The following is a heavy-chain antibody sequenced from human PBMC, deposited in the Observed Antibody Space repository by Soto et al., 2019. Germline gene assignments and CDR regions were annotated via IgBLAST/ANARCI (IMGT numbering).Heavy chain of an antibody. D-gene: IGHD3-10*01. CDR2: SSYDGRET. V-gene: IGHV3-30*03. J-gene: IGHJ4*02. Sequence: PGGSLRLSCAASDFDFSSYGIHWVRQAPGKGLEWVAASSYDGRETFYADSAKGRFTVSKEMSKNTAFLQMNALRHEDTAVYFCARDSGWPILNFDNCGQGTPVTVYS. CDR3: ARDSGWPILNFDN. CDR1: DFDFSSYG.